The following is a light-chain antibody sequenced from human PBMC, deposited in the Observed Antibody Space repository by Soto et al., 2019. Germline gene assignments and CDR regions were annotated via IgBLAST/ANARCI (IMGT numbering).Light chain of an antibody. CDR2: EVS. V-gene: IGLV2-14*01. Sequence: QSVLTQPASVSGSPGQSITISCTGTSSDVGGYKYVSWYQHYPGKVPKLIIYEVSNRPSGVSDRFSGSKSGNTASLTISGLQAEDEADYYCSSITSASTWVFGGGTKLTVL. CDR3: SSITSASTWV. CDR1: SSDVGGYKY. J-gene: IGLJ3*02.